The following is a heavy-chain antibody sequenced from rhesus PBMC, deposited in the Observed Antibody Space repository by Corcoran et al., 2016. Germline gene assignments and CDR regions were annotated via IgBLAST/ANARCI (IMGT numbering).Heavy chain of an antibody. J-gene: IGHJ4*01. V-gene: IGHV1S9*01. CDR3: TKLAVAGHFDY. CDR1: VYTFPTSI. D-gene: IGHD6-37*01. Sequence: QVQLVQSGAEVKKPGASVQLSCKASVYTFPTSIINWVRQAPGQVLEWIGWINPDNGKTGYAQKFQGRVTMTRDTSTSTAYMELGSLRSEDTAVYYCTKLAVAGHFDYWGQGVLVTVSS. CDR2: INPDNGKT.